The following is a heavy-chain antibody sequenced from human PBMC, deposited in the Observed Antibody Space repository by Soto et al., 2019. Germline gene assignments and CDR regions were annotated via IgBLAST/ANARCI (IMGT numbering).Heavy chain of an antibody. CDR2: ISPYSGNT. J-gene: IGHJ4*02. D-gene: IGHD3-16*01. V-gene: IGHV1-18*04. CDR3: ARGGPDLATIGSFDY. CDR1: GYTFTDYA. Sequence: GPELKSPGASVKVSCKASGYTFTDYAISWVRQAPGQGFQWVGWISPYSGNTTSAENFFDRVTMTTDTSTKTAYLELRSLRSDDTAVYYCARGGPDLATIGSFDYWGQGTLVTVSS.